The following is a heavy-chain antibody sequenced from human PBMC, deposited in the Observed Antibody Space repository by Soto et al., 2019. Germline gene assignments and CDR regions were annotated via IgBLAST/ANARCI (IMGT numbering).Heavy chain of an antibody. Sequence: EVQLLESGGGLVQPGGSLRLSCAASGFTFSSYAMSWVRQAPGKGLEWVSAISGSGGSTYYADSVKGRFTISRDNSKNTLCLQMNSLRAEDTAVYYCSRITMIVVVNPNPKGGMDVWGQGTTVTVSS. D-gene: IGHD3-22*01. CDR3: SRITMIVVVNPNPKGGMDV. CDR1: GFTFSSYA. J-gene: IGHJ6*02. CDR2: ISGSGGST. V-gene: IGHV3-23*01.